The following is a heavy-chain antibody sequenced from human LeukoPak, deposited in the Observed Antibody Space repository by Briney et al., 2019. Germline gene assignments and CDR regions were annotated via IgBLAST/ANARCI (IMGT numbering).Heavy chain of an antibody. Sequence: ETLSLTCAVYGGSFSGYYWSWIRQPPGKGLEWVSAISGSGGSTYYADSVKGRFTISRDNSKNTLYLQMNSLRGDDTAVYYCAKEMRHCSGGRCPWSHWGQGTLVSVSS. V-gene: IGHV3-23*01. D-gene: IGHD2-15*01. CDR1: GGSFSGYY. J-gene: IGHJ4*02. CDR3: AKEMRHCSGGRCPWSH. CDR2: ISGSGGST.